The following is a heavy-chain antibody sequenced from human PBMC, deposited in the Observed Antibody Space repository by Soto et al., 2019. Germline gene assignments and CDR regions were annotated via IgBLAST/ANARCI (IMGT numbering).Heavy chain of an antibody. V-gene: IGHV1-2*02. CDR3: ARDLRRGVLRYFDWSPRDYYYYGTDV. J-gene: IGHJ6*02. CDR2: INPNSGGT. Sequence: XSVKVSCKASGYTFTCYYMHWVRQAPGQGLEWMGWINPNSGGTNYAQKFQGRVTMTRDTSISTAYMELSRLRSDDTAVYYCARDLRRGVLRYFDWSPRDYYYYGTDVWGQGTTVTVSS. CDR1: GYTFTCYY. D-gene: IGHD3-9*01.